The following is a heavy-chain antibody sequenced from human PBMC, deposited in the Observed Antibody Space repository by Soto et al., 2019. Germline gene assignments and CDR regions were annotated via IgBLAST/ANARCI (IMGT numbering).Heavy chain of an antibody. D-gene: IGHD3-10*01. V-gene: IGHV4-4*02. J-gene: IGHJ4*02. Sequence: QVKLQESGPGLVKPSGTLSLTCSVSSGSISSSNWWSWVRQPPGKGLEWIGEIYHSGKTNYNPSLKSRGTMAVDKSRNQFSLKLSSVTAADTAVYYCARRWGEGRVDYWGQGTLVTVSS. CDR2: IYHSGKT. CDR3: ARRWGEGRVDY. CDR1: SGSISSSNW.